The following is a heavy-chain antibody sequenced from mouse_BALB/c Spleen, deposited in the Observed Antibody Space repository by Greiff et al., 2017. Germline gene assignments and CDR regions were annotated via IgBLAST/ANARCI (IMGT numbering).Heavy chain of an antibody. J-gene: IGHJ2*01. CDR3: ARDYYGNYFDY. D-gene: IGHD2-1*01. CDR2: ISSGGST. CDR1: GFTFSSYA. Sequence: EVKLVESGGGLVKPGGSLKLSCAASGFTFSSYAMSWVRQTPEKRLEWVASISSGGSTYYPDSVKGRFTISSDNARNILYLQMSSLRSEDTAMYYCARDYYGNYFDYWGQGTTLTVSA. V-gene: IGHV5-6-5*01.